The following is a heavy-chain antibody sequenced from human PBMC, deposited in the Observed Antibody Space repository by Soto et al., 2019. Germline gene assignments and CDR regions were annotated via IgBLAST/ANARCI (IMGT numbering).Heavy chain of an antibody. CDR1: GGSISSSSYY. Sequence: AETLSLTCTVSGGSISSSSYYWGWIRQPPGKGLEWIGSIYYSGSTYYNPSLKSRVTISVDTSKNQFSLKLSSVTAADTAVYYCEYQLLYDDHYCYRIDVWGQGTSVTVSS. CDR2: IYYSGST. D-gene: IGHD2-2*02. V-gene: IGHV4-39*01. CDR3: EYQLLYDDHYCYRIDV. J-gene: IGHJ6*02.